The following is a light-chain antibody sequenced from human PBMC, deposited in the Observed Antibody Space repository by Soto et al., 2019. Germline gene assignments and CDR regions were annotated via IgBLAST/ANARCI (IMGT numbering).Light chain of an antibody. V-gene: IGKV3-11*01. J-gene: IGKJ3*01. CDR1: QSVNNY. Sequence: EIVLTQSPATLSSSPGERATLSCRASQSVNNYLAWYQQRPGQAPRLLIYDASNRATGIPARFSGSGSGTDFTLTISSLEPEDFAVYYCQHRNNRPFSFGPGTKVDIK. CDR3: QHRNNRPFS. CDR2: DAS.